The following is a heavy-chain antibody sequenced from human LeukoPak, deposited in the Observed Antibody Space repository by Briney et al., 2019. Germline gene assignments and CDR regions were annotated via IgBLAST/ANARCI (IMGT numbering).Heavy chain of an antibody. J-gene: IGHJ6*02. D-gene: IGHD3-3*01. CDR3: AKDSTASGSYYGMDI. V-gene: IGHV3-23*01. CDR2: ISGSGGST. Sequence: GGSLRLSCAASGFAFNNYVMSWVRQAPGKGREWVSSISGSGGSTYYTDSVKGRFTISRDNSKNTLFLQMNSLRAEDTAVYSCAKDSTASGSYYGMDIWGQGTPVTVSS. CDR1: GFAFNNYV.